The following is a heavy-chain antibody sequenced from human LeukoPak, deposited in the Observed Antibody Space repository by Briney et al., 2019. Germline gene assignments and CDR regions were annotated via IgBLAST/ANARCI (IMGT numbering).Heavy chain of an antibody. CDR2: IYYSGST. D-gene: IGHD6-19*01. CDR1: GGSFSGYY. J-gene: IGHJ3*01. CDR3: ARETEKQWQY. Sequence: SETLSLTCAVYGGSFSGYYWSWIRQPPGKGLEWIGGIYYSGSTYYNPSLKSRVTISVDTSKNQFSLKLSSVTAADTAVYYCARETEKQWQYWGHGTMVTVSS. V-gene: IGHV4-34*01.